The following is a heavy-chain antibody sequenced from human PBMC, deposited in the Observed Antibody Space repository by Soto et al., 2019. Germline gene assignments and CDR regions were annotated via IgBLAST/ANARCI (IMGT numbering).Heavy chain of an antibody. V-gene: IGHV3-33*01. Sequence: VQLVQSGAEVKKPGASVRISCTASGISYTTYAIHWVRQAPGKGLEWVAHLWAGGNIAYYAYSVKGRFTISSDHSXXTXXXXXXXXXXXXXXVYYCARDAQQLANYGMDVWGQGTTVTVSS. CDR2: LWAGGNIA. CDR3: ARDAQQLANYGMDV. J-gene: IGHJ6*02. CDR1: GISYTTYA. D-gene: IGHD6-13*01.